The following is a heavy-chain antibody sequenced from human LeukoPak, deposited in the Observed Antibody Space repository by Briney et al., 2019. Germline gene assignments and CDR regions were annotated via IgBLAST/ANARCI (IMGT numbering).Heavy chain of an antibody. CDR3: ARDPLSIGHAYYDFWSGSRGMDV. D-gene: IGHD3-3*01. V-gene: IGHV3-33*01. CDR1: GFTFSSYG. J-gene: IGHJ6*02. Sequence: PGGSLRLSCAASGFTFSSYGMHWVRQAPGKGLEWVAVIWYDGSNKYCADSVKGRFTISRDNSKNTLYLQMNSLRAEDTAVYYCARDPLSIGHAYYDFWSGSRGMDVWGQGTTVTVSS. CDR2: IWYDGSNK.